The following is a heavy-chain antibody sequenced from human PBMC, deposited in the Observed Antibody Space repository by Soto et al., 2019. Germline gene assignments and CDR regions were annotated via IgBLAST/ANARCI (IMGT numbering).Heavy chain of an antibody. CDR3: ARSGAGSGWL. D-gene: IGHD6-19*01. Sequence: QVQLQESGPGLVKPSETLSPTCTVSGGSVTSGRYYWSWSRQPPGKGLEWIGYIYYTGRTSYSSSLKSRVTISVDTPENQFSLKLSSVTAADTAKYYCARSGAGSGWLGGQGTQVTVSS. CDR2: IYYTGRT. V-gene: IGHV4-61*01. CDR1: GGSVTSGRYY. J-gene: IGHJ4*02.